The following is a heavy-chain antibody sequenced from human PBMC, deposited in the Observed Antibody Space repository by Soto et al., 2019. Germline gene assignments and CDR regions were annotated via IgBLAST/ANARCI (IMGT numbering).Heavy chain of an antibody. CDR3: ARGKYSCFDV. D-gene: IGHD2-15*01. Sequence: SQTLSLTCAISGDSFSSNGVAWNWIRQSPSRGLEWLGRTYYRSKWYNDYAVSVKSRITVNPDTSKNQLSLQLTSVTPEYTAVYYCARGKYSCFDVWGQGTMVTVSS. CDR1: GDSFSSNGVA. V-gene: IGHV6-1*01. CDR2: TYYRSKWYN. J-gene: IGHJ3*01.